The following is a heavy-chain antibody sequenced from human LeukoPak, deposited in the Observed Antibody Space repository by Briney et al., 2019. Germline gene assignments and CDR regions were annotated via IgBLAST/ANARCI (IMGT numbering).Heavy chain of an antibody. V-gene: IGHV3-48*01. J-gene: IGHJ4*02. D-gene: IGHD2-2*01. Sequence: PGGSLRLSCAASGFTFSSYSMYWVRQAPGKGLEWVSYISSSSSTIYYADSVKGRFTISRDNAKNSLYLQMNSLRAEDTAVYYCAPDGDTSCCYWGQGTLVTVSS. CDR1: GFTFSSYS. CDR2: ISSSSSTI. CDR3: APDGDTSCCY.